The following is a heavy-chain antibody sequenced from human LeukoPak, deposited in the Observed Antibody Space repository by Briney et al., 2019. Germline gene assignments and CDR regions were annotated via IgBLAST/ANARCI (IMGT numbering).Heavy chain of an antibody. CDR1: GFTFSNYG. CDR2: IWYDGRTK. D-gene: IGHD6-19*01. CDR3: SREWGRIAVAGGPGY. V-gene: IGHV3-33*01. Sequence: GGSLRLSCAASGFTFSNYGMHWVRQAPGKGLEWVALIWYDGRTKFHADSVKGRFTIPRDNSKNTLFLQMDSLRDEDTAVYYCSREWGRIAVAGGPGYWGQGTRVTVSS. J-gene: IGHJ4*02.